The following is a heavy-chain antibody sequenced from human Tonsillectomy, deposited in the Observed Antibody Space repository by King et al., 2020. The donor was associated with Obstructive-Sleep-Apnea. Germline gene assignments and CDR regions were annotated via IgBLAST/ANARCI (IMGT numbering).Heavy chain of an antibody. Sequence: VQLVESGGGLVQPGGSLRLSCAASGFTFTNYIMSWVRQAPGKGLEWVSVIGTSGGTPYYADSVKGRFTISRDNSKNTLYLQMNSLIAEDTAVYYCANYKAGGYYGMDVWGQGTTVTVSS. CDR3: ANYKAGGYYGMDV. CDR2: IGTSGGTP. V-gene: IGHV3-23*04. J-gene: IGHJ6*02. CDR1: GFTFTNYI. D-gene: IGHD3-16*01.